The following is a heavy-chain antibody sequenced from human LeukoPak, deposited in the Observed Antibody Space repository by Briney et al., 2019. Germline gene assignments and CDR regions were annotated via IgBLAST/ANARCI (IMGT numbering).Heavy chain of an antibody. CDR1: GYSFTSYW. D-gene: IGHD3-22*01. CDR2: IYPGDSDT. J-gene: IGHJ4*02. V-gene: IGHV5-51*01. CDR3: ASRTDTMIVVVPGPYDY. Sequence: GESLKISCKGSGYSFTSYWIGWVRQMPGKGLEWMGIIYPGDSDTRYSPSFQGQVTISADKSISTAYLQWSSLKASDTAMYYCASRTDTMIVVVPGPYDYWGQGTLVTVSS.